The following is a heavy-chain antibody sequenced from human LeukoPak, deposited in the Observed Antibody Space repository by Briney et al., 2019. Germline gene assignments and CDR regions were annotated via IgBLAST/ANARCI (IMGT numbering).Heavy chain of an antibody. CDR2: ISSSSSTI. J-gene: IGHJ5*02. CDR3: ARDVQRRFDP. V-gene: IGHV3-48*02. Sequence: GGSLRLSCAASGFTFSSYSMNWVRQAPGKGLEWVSYISSSSSTIYYADSVKGRLTISRDNAKNSLYLQMNSLGDEDTAMYYCARDVQRRFDPWGQGTLVTVSS. CDR1: GFTFSSYS. D-gene: IGHD6-25*01.